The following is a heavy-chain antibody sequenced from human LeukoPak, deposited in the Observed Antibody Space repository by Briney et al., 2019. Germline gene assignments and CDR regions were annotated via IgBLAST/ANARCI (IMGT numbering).Heavy chain of an antibody. Sequence: GGSLRLSCAASGFTFSNYAMNWVRQAPGKGLGWVSAISSSGGSTYYADSVKGRFTISRDNSKDTLYLHINNLRAEDTAVYYCAKSWFGELLLYDYWGQGTLVTVSS. V-gene: IGHV3-23*01. D-gene: IGHD3-10*01. J-gene: IGHJ4*02. CDR1: GFTFSNYA. CDR3: AKSWFGELLLYDY. CDR2: ISSSGGST.